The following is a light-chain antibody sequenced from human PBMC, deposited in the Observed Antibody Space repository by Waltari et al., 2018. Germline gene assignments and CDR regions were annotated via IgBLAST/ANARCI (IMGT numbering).Light chain of an antibody. CDR1: SRHSTNV. CDR3: QTGGHGTWV. V-gene: IGLV4-69*01. J-gene: IGLJ3*02. Sequence: QLVLTQSHSASASLGASVKLTCTLSSRHSTNVVAWLQQQPEKGPRFLMKVNSDGSHTKGDEIPDRFSGSSSGAERYLTISSLQSEDEADYYCQTGGHGTWVFGGGTKLTVL. CDR2: VNSDGSH.